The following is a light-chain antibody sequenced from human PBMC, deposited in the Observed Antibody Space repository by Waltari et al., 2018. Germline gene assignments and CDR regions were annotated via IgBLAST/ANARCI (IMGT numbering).Light chain of an antibody. V-gene: IGKV1-12*01. CDR2: GAS. Sequence: DIQMTQSPSSVSASVGDRVTITCRASQSISSWLAWYQQKPGKAPNLLIYGASNLQSGVPSSFSGSGSGTEFTLTISSLQPEDFATYYCQQANSFPLFGGGTKVEIK. CDR3: QQANSFPL. CDR1: QSISSW. J-gene: IGKJ4*01.